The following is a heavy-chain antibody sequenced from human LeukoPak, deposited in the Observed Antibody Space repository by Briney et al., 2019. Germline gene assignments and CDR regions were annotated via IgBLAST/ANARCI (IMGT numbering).Heavy chain of an antibody. D-gene: IGHD1-26*01. J-gene: IGHJ3*02. CDR3: AKGVGAYDDAFDI. V-gene: IGHV3-23*01. Sequence: GGFLRLSCAASGFTFSSYAMSWVRQAPGKGLEWVSAISGSGGSTYYADSVKGRFTISRDNSKNTLYLQMNSLRAEDTAVYYCAKGVGAYDDAFDIWGQGTMVTVSS. CDR2: ISGSGGST. CDR1: GFTFSSYA.